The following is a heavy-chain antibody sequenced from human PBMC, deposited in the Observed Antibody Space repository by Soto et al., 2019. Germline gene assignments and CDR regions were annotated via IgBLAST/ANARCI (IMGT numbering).Heavy chain of an antibody. D-gene: IGHD6-19*01. CDR1: GFSLSNARMG. V-gene: IGHV2-26*01. CDR3: ARPEPGYSRGWSFDY. J-gene: IGHJ4*02. CDR2: IFSNDEK. Sequence: QVTLKESGPVLVKPTETLTLTCTVSGFSLSNARMGVSWIRQPPGKALEWLAHIFSNDEKSYSTSLKSRLTISKDTSKRQVVLTMTNMDPVDTATYYCARPEPGYSRGWSFDYWGQGTLVPVSS.